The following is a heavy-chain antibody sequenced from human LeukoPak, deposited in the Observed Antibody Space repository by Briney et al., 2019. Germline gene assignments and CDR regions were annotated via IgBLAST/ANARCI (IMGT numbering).Heavy chain of an antibody. CDR1: GFTFSDFW. J-gene: IGHJ5*02. CDR2: INSGGTVT. V-gene: IGHV3-74*01. CDR3: ARYGSGRPKSGFDP. D-gene: IGHD3-10*01. Sequence: PGGSLRLSCAASGFTFSDFWMHWVRQAPGKGLVWVSRINSGGTVTNYADSVKGRLTISRDNAKNSLYLQMNSLRAEDTAVYYCARYGSGRPKSGFDPWGQGTLVTVSS.